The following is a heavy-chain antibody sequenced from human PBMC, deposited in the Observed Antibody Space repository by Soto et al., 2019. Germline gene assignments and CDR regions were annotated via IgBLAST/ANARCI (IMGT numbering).Heavy chain of an antibody. CDR1: GGSVSSGSYY. V-gene: IGHV4-61*01. J-gene: IGHJ5*02. D-gene: IGHD3-3*01. CDR2: IYYSGST. CDR3: ERVMAISGVVIDWLDT. Sequence: SETLSLTCTVSGGSVSSGSYYWSWIRQPPGKGLEWIGYIYYSGSTNYNPSLKSRVTISVDTSKNQFSLKLSSVTAADTAVYYCERVMAISGVVIDWLDTWGQGTLVTVSS.